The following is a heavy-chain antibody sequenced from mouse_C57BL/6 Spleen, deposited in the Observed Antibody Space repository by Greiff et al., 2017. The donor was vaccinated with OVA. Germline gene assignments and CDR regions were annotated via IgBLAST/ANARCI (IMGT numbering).Heavy chain of an antibody. D-gene: IGHD2-12*01. V-gene: IGHV14-2*01. CDR1: GFNIKDYY. J-gene: IGHJ3*01. CDR3: ARSYDRGEFAY. CDR2: IDPEDGET. Sequence: VQLQQSGAELVKPGTSVKLSCTASGFNIKDYYMHWVKQRTEQGLEWIGRIDPEDGETKYAQKFQGKATITVDTSSNTAYLQLSSLTSEDTAVYYCARSYDRGEFAYWGQGTLVTVSA.